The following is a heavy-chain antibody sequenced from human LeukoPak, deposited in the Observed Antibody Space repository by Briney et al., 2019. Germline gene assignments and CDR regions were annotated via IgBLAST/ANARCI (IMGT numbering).Heavy chain of an antibody. Sequence: GKSLTLSCKASGPYIQDYAMHWVRQAPGKGLEWVSGIFGNRKRVDYADSVKGRFTVSRDNAKNSLYLQMNNLRLEDTALYYCIKETSAGGLDYWGQGTLVTVSS. CDR1: GPYIQDYA. CDR2: IFGNRKRV. J-gene: IGHJ4*02. CDR3: IKETSAGGLDY. D-gene: IGHD4-23*01. V-gene: IGHV3-9*01.